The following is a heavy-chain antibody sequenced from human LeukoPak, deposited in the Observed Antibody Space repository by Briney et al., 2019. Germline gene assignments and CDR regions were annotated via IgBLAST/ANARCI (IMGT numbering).Heavy chain of an antibody. D-gene: IGHD5-18*01. CDR3: AREGHQLWSTGNKYYFDY. J-gene: IGHJ4*02. CDR1: GFTFSSYS. CDR2: ISSSSSYI. V-gene: IGHV3-21*01. Sequence: GGSLRLSCAASGFTFSSYSMNWVRQAPGKGLEWVSSISSSSSYIYYADSVKGQFTISRDNAKNSLYLQMNSLRAEDTAVYYCAREGHQLWSTGNKYYFDYWGQGTLVTVSS.